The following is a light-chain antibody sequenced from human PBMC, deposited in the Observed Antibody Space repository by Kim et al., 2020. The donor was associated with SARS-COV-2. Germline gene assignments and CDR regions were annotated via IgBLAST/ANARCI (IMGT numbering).Light chain of an antibody. CDR3: QVWESSSDHRV. Sequence: AKGTRITFGGNNDGIKSEHWCQQKPGQAPALVIVNHRDRTSRIPVRASGSNSGNADTPTMSRIEAGDEAEYYCQVWESSSDHRVFGGGTQLTVL. CDR2: NHR. V-gene: IGLV3-21*01. CDR1: NDGIKS. J-gene: IGLJ3*02.